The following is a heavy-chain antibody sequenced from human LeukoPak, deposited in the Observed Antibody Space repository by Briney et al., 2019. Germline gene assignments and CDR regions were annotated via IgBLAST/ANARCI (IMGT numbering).Heavy chain of an antibody. J-gene: IGHJ4*02. V-gene: IGHV3-11*01. CDR2: ISSSGSTI. CDR1: GFTFGDYY. Sequence: GGSLRLSCAASGFTFGDYYMSWIRQAPGKGLEWVSYISSSGSTIYYADSVKGRFTISRDNAKNSLYLQMNSLRAEDTAVYYCARDRYGGYSYGSTVFDYWGQGTLVTVSS. CDR3: ARDRYGGYSYGSTVFDY. D-gene: IGHD5-18*01.